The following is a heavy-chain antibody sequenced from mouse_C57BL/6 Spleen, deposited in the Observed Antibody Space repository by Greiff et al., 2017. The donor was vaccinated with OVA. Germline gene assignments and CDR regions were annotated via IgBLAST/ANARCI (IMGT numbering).Heavy chain of an antibody. J-gene: IGHJ4*01. CDR1: GYTFTSYG. CDR3: ARSGGGGYYAMDY. Sequence: QVQLQQSGAELARPGASVKLSCKASGYTFTSYGISWVKQRTGQGLVWIGEIYPRSGNTYYNEKFKGKATLTADKSSSTAYMELRSLTSEDSAVYFCARSGGGGYYAMDYWGQGTSVTVSS. CDR2: IYPRSGNT. V-gene: IGHV1-81*01.